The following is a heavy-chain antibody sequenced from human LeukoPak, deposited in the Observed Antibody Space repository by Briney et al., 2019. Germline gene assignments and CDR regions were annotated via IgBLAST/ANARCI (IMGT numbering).Heavy chain of an antibody. CDR2: FDPEDGET. Sequence: ASVKVSCKVSGYTLTELSMHWVRQAPGKGLEWMGGFDPEDGETIYAQKFQGRVTMTEDTSTDTAYMELSSLRSEDTAVYYCARDRTSSYWGQGIYCTNGVCYYTNWFDPWGQGTLVTVSS. V-gene: IGHV1-24*01. D-gene: IGHD2-8*01. CDR1: GYTLTELS. CDR3: ARDRTSSYWGQGIYCTNGVCYYTNWFDP. J-gene: IGHJ5*02.